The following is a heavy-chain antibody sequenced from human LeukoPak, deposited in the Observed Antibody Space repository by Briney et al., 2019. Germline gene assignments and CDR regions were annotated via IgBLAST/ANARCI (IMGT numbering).Heavy chain of an antibody. CDR2: IYYSGST. V-gene: IGHV4-30-4*08. Sequence: PSETLSLTCTVSGGSISSSSYYWGWIRQPPGKGLEWIGYIYYSGSTYYNPSLKSRVTISVDTSKNQFSLKLSSVTAADTAVYYCARENYDSSGYYSVEAFDIWGQGTMVTVSS. CDR3: ARENYDSSGYYSVEAFDI. CDR1: GGSISSSSYY. D-gene: IGHD3-22*01. J-gene: IGHJ3*02.